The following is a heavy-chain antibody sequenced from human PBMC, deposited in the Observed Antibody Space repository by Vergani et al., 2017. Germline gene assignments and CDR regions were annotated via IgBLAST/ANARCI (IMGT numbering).Heavy chain of an antibody. J-gene: IGHJ3*02. V-gene: IGHV4-59*01. CDR2: IYYSGST. CDR3: ARDGFEVDAFDI. Sequence: QVQLQESGPGLVKPSETLSLTCTVSGGSISSYYWSWIRQPPGKGLEWIGYIYYSGSTNYNPSLKSRVTISVDTSKNQFSLKLSSVTAADTAVYCCARDGFEVDAFDIWGQGTMVTVSS. D-gene: IGHD3-9*01. CDR1: GGSISSYY.